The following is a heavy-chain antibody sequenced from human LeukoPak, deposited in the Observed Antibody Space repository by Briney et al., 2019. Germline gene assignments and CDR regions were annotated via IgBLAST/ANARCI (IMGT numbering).Heavy chain of an antibody. CDR1: GGSISSSSYY. CDR2: IYTSGST. Sequence: SETLSLTCTVSGGSISSSSYYWSWIRQPAGKGLEWIGRIYTSGSTNCNPSLKSRVTMSVDTSKNQFSLKLSSVTAADTAVYYCARVVTRVGYYYYYYMDVWGKGTTVTISS. CDR3: ARVVTRVGYYYYYYMDV. V-gene: IGHV4-61*02. J-gene: IGHJ6*03. D-gene: IGHD2-15*01.